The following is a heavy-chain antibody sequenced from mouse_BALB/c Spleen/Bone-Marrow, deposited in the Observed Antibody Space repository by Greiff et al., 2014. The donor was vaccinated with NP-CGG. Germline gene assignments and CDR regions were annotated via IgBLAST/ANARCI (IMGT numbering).Heavy chain of an antibody. CDR2: INPSNGGT. V-gene: IGHV1S81*02. CDR3: SRGRRDALDY. Sequence: QVQLQQPGAELVKPGASVKLSRKASGYTFTSYYMYWVKQRPGQGLEWFGEINPSNGGTNFNEKFKNKATLTVDKSSSTAYMQLSSLTSEDSAVYYCSRGRRDALDYWGQGTSVTVSS. J-gene: IGHJ4*01. CDR1: GYTFTSYY.